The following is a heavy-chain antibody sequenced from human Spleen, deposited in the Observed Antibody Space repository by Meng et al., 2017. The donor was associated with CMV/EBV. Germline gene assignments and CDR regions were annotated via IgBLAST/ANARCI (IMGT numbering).Heavy chain of an antibody. J-gene: IGHJ4*02. CDR2: INHSGST. V-gene: IGHV4-34*01. CDR3: ARVGDSYGYFFDY. CDR1: GGSFSGYY. Sequence: QVQLQQWGAGFLKPSETLSLTCDVYGGSFSGYYMSWIRQPPGKGLEWIGEINHSGSTNYNPSLKSRVAILVDKSKNQFSLKLRSVTAADTAVYYCARVGDSYGYFFDYWGQGTLVTVSS. D-gene: IGHD5-18*01.